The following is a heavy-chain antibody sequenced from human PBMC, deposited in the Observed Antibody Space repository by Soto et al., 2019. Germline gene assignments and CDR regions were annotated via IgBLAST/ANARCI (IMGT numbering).Heavy chain of an antibody. CDR1: GGSISSGGYY. Sequence: SETLSLTCTVSGGSISSGGYYWIWIRHHPGKGLEWIGYIYYSGSTYYNPSLKSRVTISVDTSKNQFSLKLSSVTAADTAVYYCARDLDCSSTSCSTGRWFDPWGQGTLVTVSS. D-gene: IGHD2-2*01. CDR3: ARDLDCSSTSCSTGRWFDP. V-gene: IGHV4-31*03. CDR2: IYYSGST. J-gene: IGHJ5*02.